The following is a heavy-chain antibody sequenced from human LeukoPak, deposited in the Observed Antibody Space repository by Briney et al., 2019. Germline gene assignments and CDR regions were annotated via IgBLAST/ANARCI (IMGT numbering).Heavy chain of an antibody. D-gene: IGHD1-1*01. Sequence: GASVKVSCKASGYTFTGYYMHWVRQAPGQGLEWMGWINPNSGGTNYAQKFQGRVTMTRDTSISTAYMELSRLRSDDTAVYHCARERPSGTYYYYGMDVWGQGTTVTVSS. CDR2: INPNSGGT. CDR3: ARERPSGTYYYYGMDV. CDR1: GYTFTGYY. J-gene: IGHJ6*02. V-gene: IGHV1-2*02.